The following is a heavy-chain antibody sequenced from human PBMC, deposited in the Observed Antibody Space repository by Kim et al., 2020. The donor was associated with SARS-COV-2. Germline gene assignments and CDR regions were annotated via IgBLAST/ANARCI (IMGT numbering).Heavy chain of an antibody. CDR3: ARDTRNGYTYGDYLDV. Sequence: SETLSLTCTVSGGSISSYYWSWSRQPPGKGLEWNGYIYSSGSTNNNPSLKSRVTISVDTSKNQCSLKLSSVTAADTAVYDCARDTRNGYTYGDYLDVWGQGTTVTVSS. V-gene: IGHV4-59*01. CDR2: IYSSGST. J-gene: IGHJ6*03. CDR1: GGSISSYY. D-gene: IGHD5-12*01.